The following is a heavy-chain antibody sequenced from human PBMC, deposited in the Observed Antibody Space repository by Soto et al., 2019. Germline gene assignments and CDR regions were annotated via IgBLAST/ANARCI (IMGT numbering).Heavy chain of an antibody. Sequence: GSLRLSCAASGFTFSSYWMHWVRQAPGKGLVWVSRINSDGSSTSYADSVKGRFTISRDNAKNTLYLQMDSLRAEDTAVYYCANGITIFGVVRFDYWGQGTLVTVSS. CDR2: INSDGSST. D-gene: IGHD3-3*01. CDR1: GFTFSSYW. J-gene: IGHJ4*02. V-gene: IGHV3-74*01. CDR3: ANGITIFGVVRFDY.